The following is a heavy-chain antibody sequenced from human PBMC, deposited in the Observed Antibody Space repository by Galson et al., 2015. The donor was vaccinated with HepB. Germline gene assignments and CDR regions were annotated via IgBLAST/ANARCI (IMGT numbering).Heavy chain of an antibody. Sequence: SLRLSCAASGFIFSSYGMHWVRQAPGKGLEWVAVIWYDGSEKYYADSVKGQFTISRDNSKNTLYLQINSLRTEDTAVYYCARDNGGVTRLDYWGQGTLVTVSS. V-gene: IGHV3-33*01. CDR3: ARDNGGVTRLDY. J-gene: IGHJ4*02. CDR1: GFIFSSYG. CDR2: IWYDGSEK. D-gene: IGHD3-16*01.